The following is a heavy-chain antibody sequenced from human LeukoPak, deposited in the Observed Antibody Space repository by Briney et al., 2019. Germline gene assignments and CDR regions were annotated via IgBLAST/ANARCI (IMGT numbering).Heavy chain of an antibody. V-gene: IGHV1-18*01. CDR3: ARDWSINYDFWSGFPRPFYYYYCMDL. J-gene: IGHJ6*02. Sequence: ASVKVSCKASGYTFTSYGFSWVRQAPGQGLEWMGWISAYSGNTNYAQKLQGRVTMTTDTSTSTAYMELRSLRSDDTAVYYCARDWSINYDFWSGFPRPFYYYYCMDLWRQGTTVTVSS. CDR2: ISAYSGNT. D-gene: IGHD3-3*01. CDR1: GYTFTSYG.